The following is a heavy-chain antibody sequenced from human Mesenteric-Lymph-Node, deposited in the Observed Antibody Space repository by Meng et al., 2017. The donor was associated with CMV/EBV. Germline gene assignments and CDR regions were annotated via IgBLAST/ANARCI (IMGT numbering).Heavy chain of an antibody. D-gene: IGHD3-3*01. V-gene: IGHV3-30-3*01. Sequence: GESLKISCAASGFTFSTCAMHWVRQAPGKGLEWVAVIAYDGSSDYYADSVKGRFTISRDNSKNTLDLQMNSLRAEDTAVYYCARDLLVPHTLYYYYGMDVWGQGTTVTVSS. CDR1: GFTFSTCA. J-gene: IGHJ6*02. CDR2: IAYDGSSD. CDR3: ARDLLVPHTLYYYYGMDV.